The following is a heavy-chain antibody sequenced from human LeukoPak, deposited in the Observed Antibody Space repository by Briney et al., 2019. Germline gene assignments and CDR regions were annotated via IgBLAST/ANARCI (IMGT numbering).Heavy chain of an antibody. D-gene: IGHD3-3*01. J-gene: IGHJ5*02. Sequence: VGSLRLSCAASGFTFSSYAMSWVRQAPGKGLEWVAFIRYDGTNKYYADSVRGRFTISRDDSTNTVYLEMNSLRGEDTAVYYCAKGSGYYTYNWFDPWGQGTLVTVSS. CDR2: IRYDGTNK. CDR1: GFTFSSYA. V-gene: IGHV3-30*02. CDR3: AKGSGYYTYNWFDP.